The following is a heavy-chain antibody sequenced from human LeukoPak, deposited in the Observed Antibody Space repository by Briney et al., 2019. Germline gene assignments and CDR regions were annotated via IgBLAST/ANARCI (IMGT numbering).Heavy chain of an antibody. J-gene: IGHJ3*02. CDR2: INHSGST. CDR3: AREGPGGAFDI. CDR1: GGSFSGYY. V-gene: IGHV4-34*01. Sequence: SETLSLTCAVYGGSFSGYYWSWIRQPPGKGLEWIGEINHSGSTNYNPSLKSRVTISVDTSKNQFSLKLSSVTAADTAVYYCAREGPGGAFDIWGQGTMVTVSS.